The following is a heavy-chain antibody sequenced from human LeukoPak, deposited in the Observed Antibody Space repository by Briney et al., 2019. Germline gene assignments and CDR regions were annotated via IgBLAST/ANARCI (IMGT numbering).Heavy chain of an antibody. CDR3: ASTSGEEYYYESSGQNAGGYCQH. CDR2: IYYSGST. CDR1: GGSISSYY. Sequence: NPSETLSLTCTVSGGSISSYYWIWIRQPPGRGRVWNGYIYYSGSTNHNPPLKSRVTISGDTSKNRLSLKLRSVTAAETHVYYCASTSGEEYYYESSGQNAGGYCQHWGQGTLVTVSS. J-gene: IGHJ1*01. D-gene: IGHD3-22*01. V-gene: IGHV4-59*08.